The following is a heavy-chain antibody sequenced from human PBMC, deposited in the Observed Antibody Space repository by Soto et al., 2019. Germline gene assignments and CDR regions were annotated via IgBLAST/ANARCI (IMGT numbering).Heavy chain of an antibody. Sequence: ASVKVSCKASGYSFTDYHIHWVRQAPGQGLEWLGRINPKSGGTSTAQKFQGWVTMTRDRSISTVYMELTRLRPDDTAVYFCARGHSTDCSNGVCSFFYNHEMDVWGQGTTVTVSS. CDR2: INPKSGGT. V-gene: IGHV1-2*04. D-gene: IGHD2-8*01. CDR1: GYSFTDYH. J-gene: IGHJ6*02. CDR3: ARGHSTDCSNGVCSFFYNHEMDV.